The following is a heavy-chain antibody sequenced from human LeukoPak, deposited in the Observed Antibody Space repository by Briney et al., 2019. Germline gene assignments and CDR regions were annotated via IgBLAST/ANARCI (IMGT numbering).Heavy chain of an antibody. CDR2: IYYSGST. Sequence: PSETLSLTCTVSGGSISSYYWSWIRQPPGKGLEWIGYIYYSGSTNYNPSLKSRVTISVDTSKNQFSLKLSSVTAADTAVYYCAREWVNYYDSSGWWFDYWGQGTLVTVSS. CDR3: AREWVNYYDSSGWWFDY. J-gene: IGHJ4*02. CDR1: GGSISSYY. V-gene: IGHV4-59*01. D-gene: IGHD3-22*01.